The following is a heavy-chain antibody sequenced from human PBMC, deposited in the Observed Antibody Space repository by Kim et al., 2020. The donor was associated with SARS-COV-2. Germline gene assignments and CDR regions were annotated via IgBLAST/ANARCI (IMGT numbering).Heavy chain of an antibody. CDR1: GGSFSGYY. J-gene: IGHJ6*01. V-gene: IGHV4-34*01. Sequence: SETLSLTCAVYGGSFSGYYWSWIRQPPGKGLEWIGEINHSGSTNYNPSLKSRVTISVDTSKNQFSLKLSSVTAADTAVYYCARGRQGGGNSGDYYYGMD. CDR3: ARGRQGGGNSGDYYYGMD. CDR2: INHSGST. D-gene: IGHD2-21*02.